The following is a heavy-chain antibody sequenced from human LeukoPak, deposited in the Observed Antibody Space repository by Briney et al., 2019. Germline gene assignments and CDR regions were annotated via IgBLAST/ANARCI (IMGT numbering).Heavy chain of an antibody. J-gene: IGHJ3*02. CDR1: GGSVSYYY. Sequence: SETLSLTCTVSGGSVSYYYWSWIRQPPGKGLEWIGYIYNSGGTNYNPSLKSRVTISIDTSKNQFSLKLSSVTAADTAVYYCARDPHRNAFDIWGQGTMVTVSS. V-gene: IGHV4-59*02. CDR2: IYNSGGT. CDR3: ARDPHRNAFDI.